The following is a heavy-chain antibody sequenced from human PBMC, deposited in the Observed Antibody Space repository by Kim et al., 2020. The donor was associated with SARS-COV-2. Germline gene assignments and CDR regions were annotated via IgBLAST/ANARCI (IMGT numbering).Heavy chain of an antibody. D-gene: IGHD1-26*01. CDR1: GFTFNTYG. CDR2: ISYDGSNK. V-gene: IGHV3-30*18. J-gene: IGHJ4*02. CDR3: AKSFSGSYFGYDY. Sequence: GGSLRLSCAASGFTFNTYGMHWVRQAPGKGLEWVAVISYDGSNKYYADSVKGRFTISRDNSKNTLYPQMNSPRIEDTAVYYCAKSFSGSYFGYDYWGQGTLVTVSS.